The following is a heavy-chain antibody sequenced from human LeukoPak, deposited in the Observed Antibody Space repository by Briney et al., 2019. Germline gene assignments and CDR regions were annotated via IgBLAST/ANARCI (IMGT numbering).Heavy chain of an antibody. J-gene: IGHJ3*01. CDR3: ARELGINAFDV. CDR1: GYTLTDNH. Sequence: GASVKVSCKASGYTLTDNHLYWVRQAPGQGLEWMGWIDPNSGVTNFAQNFQGRLSMTTDTSISTAYMELSRLTSDDTTAYYCARELGINAFDVWGQGTLVTVFS. D-gene: IGHD7-27*01. CDR2: IDPNSGVT. V-gene: IGHV1-2*02.